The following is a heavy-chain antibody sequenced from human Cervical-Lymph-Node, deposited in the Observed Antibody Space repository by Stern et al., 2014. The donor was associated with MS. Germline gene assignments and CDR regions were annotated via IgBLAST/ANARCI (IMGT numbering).Heavy chain of an antibody. V-gene: IGHV5-51*01. Sequence: EVQLEESGAELIRPGESLKISCKGSGFKFSIYWIAWVRQMPGKGLEWMGIIYPGDSETRYRPSFQGQVTMSADKSTSTAYLQWSSLNASDTAMYFCARQTTAWASDVWGQGTLVTVSS. J-gene: IGHJ4*02. D-gene: IGHD1-14*01. CDR2: IYPGDSET. CDR3: ARQTTAWASDV. CDR1: GFKFSIYW.